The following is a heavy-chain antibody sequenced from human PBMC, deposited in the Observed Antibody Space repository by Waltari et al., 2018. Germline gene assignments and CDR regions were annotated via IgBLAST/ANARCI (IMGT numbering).Heavy chain of an antibody. CDR3: AAGVEGGYSNFDY. V-gene: IGHV5-51*03. CDR1: GYSFTSYW. CDR2: IYPGDSDN. Sequence: EVQLVQSGAEVKKPGESLKISCKGSGYSFTSYWIGWVRQMPGKGLEWMGSIYPGDSDNRDSPAVQGQGTISADKSISTAYLQWSSLKASDTAMYYCAAGVEGGYSNFDYWGQGTLVTVSS. J-gene: IGHJ4*02. D-gene: IGHD1-26*01.